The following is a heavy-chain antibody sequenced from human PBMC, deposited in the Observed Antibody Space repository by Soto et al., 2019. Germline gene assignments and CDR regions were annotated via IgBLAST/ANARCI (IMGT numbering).Heavy chain of an antibody. V-gene: IGHV4-30-4*01. D-gene: IGHD3-10*01. CDR1: GGSISSGDYY. J-gene: IGHJ4*02. CDR3: ARGYFGSGSYPN. Sequence: PSETLSLTCTVSGGSISSGDYYWSWIRQPPGKGLEWIGYINYSGSTYYNPPLKSRATISVDRSKNQFSLKLSSVTAADTAVYYCARGYFGSGSYPNWGQGTLVTGLL. CDR2: INYSGST.